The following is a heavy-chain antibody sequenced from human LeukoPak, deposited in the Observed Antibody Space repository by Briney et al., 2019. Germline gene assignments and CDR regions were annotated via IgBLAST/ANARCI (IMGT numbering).Heavy chain of an antibody. Sequence: GASVKVSCKASGYTFTSYAISWVRQAPGQGLEWMGWISAYTGNTNYAQNFQGRVTMTTDTSTSTAFMELRSLRSDDTAVYYCARSGVGYFYDNTGYYPLDYWGQGTLVTVSS. D-gene: IGHD3-22*01. CDR1: GYTFTSYA. CDR3: ARSGVGYFYDNTGYYPLDY. J-gene: IGHJ4*02. CDR2: ISAYTGNT. V-gene: IGHV1-18*01.